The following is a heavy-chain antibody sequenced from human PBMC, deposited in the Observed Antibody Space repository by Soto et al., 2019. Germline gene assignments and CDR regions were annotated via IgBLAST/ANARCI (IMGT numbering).Heavy chain of an antibody. D-gene: IGHD2-15*01. V-gene: IGHV3-30*03. CDR2: ISYDGSNK. CDR3: VLRSRGNRFDY. CDR1: GFTFSSYG. J-gene: IGHJ4*02. Sequence: GGSLRLSCASSGFTFSSYGMHLVRQAPGKGLEWVAVISYDGSNKYYADSVKGRFTISRDNSKNTLYLQMNSLRAEDTAVYYCVLRSRGNRFDYWGQGTLVTVSS.